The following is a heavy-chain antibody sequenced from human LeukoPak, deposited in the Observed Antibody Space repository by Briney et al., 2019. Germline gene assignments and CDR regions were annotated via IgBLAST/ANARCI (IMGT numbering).Heavy chain of an antibody. CDR3: ARRGYSYGPFDY. CDR1: GGSFSGYY. J-gene: IGHJ4*02. CDR2: INHSGST. Sequence: SETLSLTCAVYGGSFSGYYWSWIRQPPGKGLEWIGEINHSGSTNYNPSLKSRVTISVDTSKNQFSLKLSSVTAADTAVYYCARRGYSYGPFDYWGQGTLVTVSS. D-gene: IGHD5-18*01. V-gene: IGHV4-34*01.